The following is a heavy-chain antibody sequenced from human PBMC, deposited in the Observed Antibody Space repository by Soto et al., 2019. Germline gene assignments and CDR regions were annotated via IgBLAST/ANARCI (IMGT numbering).Heavy chain of an antibody. D-gene: IGHD6-19*01. V-gene: IGHV3-48*02. J-gene: IGHJ4*02. Sequence: EVQLVESGGDLVQPGGSLRLSCAASRFTFSDYSMNWVRQAPGKGLEWVSYISGGGETIYYADSVRGRFTISRDNAKNSLFLQMNCLRDEDTAVYYCARESPSSQWLPTRYFDYWGQGTLVTVSS. CDR2: ISGGGETI. CDR3: ARESPSSQWLPTRYFDY. CDR1: RFTFSDYS.